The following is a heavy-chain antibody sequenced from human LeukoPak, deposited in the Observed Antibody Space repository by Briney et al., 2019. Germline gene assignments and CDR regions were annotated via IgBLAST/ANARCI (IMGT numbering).Heavy chain of an antibody. CDR2: ISGSGGST. J-gene: IGHJ4*02. Sequence: GGSLRLSCAASGFTFGNYAMTWVRQAPGEGLEWVSGISGSGGSTYYTDSVKGRFTISRDNSKNTLHLQMSSLRAEDTALYYCVKDRCARTICPEVWGQGTLVTVSS. CDR1: GFTFGNYA. D-gene: IGHD2-2*01. CDR3: VKDRCARTICPEV. V-gene: IGHV3-23*01.